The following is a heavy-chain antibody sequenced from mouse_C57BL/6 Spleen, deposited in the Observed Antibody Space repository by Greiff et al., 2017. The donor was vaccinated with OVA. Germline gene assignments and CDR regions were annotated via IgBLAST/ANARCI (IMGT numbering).Heavy chain of an antibody. D-gene: IGHD1-1*01. Sequence: QVQLKESGPELVKPGASVKISCKASGYAFSSSWMNWVKQRPGTGLEWIGRIYPGDGDTNYNGKFKGKATLTADKSSSTAYMQLSSLTSEDSAVYFCARFGYYGSRYYFDYWGQGTTLTVSS. V-gene: IGHV1-82*01. CDR1: GYAFSSSW. CDR3: ARFGYYGSRYYFDY. J-gene: IGHJ2*01. CDR2: IYPGDGDT.